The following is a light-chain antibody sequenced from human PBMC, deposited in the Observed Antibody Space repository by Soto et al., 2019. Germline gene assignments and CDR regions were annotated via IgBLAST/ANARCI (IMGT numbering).Light chain of an antibody. V-gene: IGKV3-20*01. J-gene: IGKJ5*01. CDR1: QSVSSIY. CDR3: QHYGSSLIT. CDR2: GAS. Sequence: EIVLTLSPGTQSLSPGERVTLSCRASQSVSSIYLAWYQQKPGQAPRLLIYGASTRATGIPDRFSGSGSGTDFTLTISRLEPEDFAVYFCQHYGSSLITFGQGTRLEI.